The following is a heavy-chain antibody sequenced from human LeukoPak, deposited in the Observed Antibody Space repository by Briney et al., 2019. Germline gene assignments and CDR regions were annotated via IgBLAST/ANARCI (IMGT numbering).Heavy chain of an antibody. CDR1: GYTFTSYD. Sequence: SVKVSCKASGYTFTSYDINWARQAPGQGLEWMGGIIPIFGTANYAQKFQGRVTITTDESTSTAYMELSSLRSEDTAVYYCARAYYDFWSGYYAYWGQGTLVTVSS. J-gene: IGHJ4*02. CDR2: IIPIFGTA. D-gene: IGHD3-3*01. V-gene: IGHV1-69*05. CDR3: ARAYYDFWSGYYAY.